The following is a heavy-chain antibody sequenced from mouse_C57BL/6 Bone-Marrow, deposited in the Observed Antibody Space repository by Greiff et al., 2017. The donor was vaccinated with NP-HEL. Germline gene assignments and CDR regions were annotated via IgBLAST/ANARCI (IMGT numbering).Heavy chain of an antibody. CDR1: GYTFTSYG. Sequence: QVQLKQSGAELARPGASVKLSCKASGYTFTSYGISWVKQRTGQGLEWIGEIYPRSGNTYYNEKFKGKATLTADKSSSTAYMERRSLTSEDSAVYFCAREIGYDYDSFAYWGQGTLVTVSA. CDR3: AREIGYDYDSFAY. D-gene: IGHD2-4*01. CDR2: IYPRSGNT. J-gene: IGHJ3*01. V-gene: IGHV1-81*01.